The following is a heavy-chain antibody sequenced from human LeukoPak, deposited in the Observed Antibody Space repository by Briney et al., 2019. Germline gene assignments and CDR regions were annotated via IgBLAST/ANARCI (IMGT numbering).Heavy chain of an antibody. CDR1: GGSISSSNW. CDR3: ARSTGDYYDSMENAFDI. D-gene: IGHD3-22*01. Sequence: SETLSLTCGVSGGSISSSNWWSWVRQPPGKGLEWIGDIYHSGSTNYNPSLRSRVTISVDKSKNQFSLKLSSVTAADTAVYYCARSTGDYYDSMENAFDIWGQGTKVTVSS. V-gene: IGHV4-4*02. CDR2: IYHSGST. J-gene: IGHJ3*02.